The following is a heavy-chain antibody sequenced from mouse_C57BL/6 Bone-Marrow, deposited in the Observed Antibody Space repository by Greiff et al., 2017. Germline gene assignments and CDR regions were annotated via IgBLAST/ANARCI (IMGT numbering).Heavy chain of an antibody. CDR1: GYAFSSSW. V-gene: IGHV1-82*01. CDR3: ARSPPDY. D-gene: IGHD6-1*01. Sequence: VQLQQSGPDLVKPGASVKISCKASGYAFSSSWMNWVKQRPGKGLEWIGRIYPGDGNTNYNGKFKGKATLTADNSSSTAYMQLSSLKTENSDFYICARSPPDYWGQGTTLTVSS. CDR2: IYPGDGNT. J-gene: IGHJ2*01.